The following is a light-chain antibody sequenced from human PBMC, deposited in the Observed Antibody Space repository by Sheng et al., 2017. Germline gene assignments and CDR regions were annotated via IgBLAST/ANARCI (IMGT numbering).Light chain of an antibody. J-gene: IGKJ4*01. Sequence: DIQLTQSPSSLSAFVGDRLTITCQASQDISNDLNWYQQRPGKAPKLLIYDTSNLEAGVPSRFSGSGSGTYFTLTITNLQPEDLATYYCQQYDTLPPSFGGGTKLEIK. CDR3: QQYDTLPPS. CDR2: DTS. CDR1: QDISND. V-gene: IGKV1-33*01.